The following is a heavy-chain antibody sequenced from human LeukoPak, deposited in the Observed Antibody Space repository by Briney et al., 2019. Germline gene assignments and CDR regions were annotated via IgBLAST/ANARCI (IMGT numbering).Heavy chain of an antibody. CDR1: GGSISSTSYY. J-gene: IGHJ4*02. V-gene: IGHV4-39*07. D-gene: IGHD6-19*01. CDR2: IYYSGST. Sequence: SETLSLTCTVSGGSISSTSYYWGWIRQPPGKGLEWIGSIYYSGSTYCNPSLKSRVAISADRSKNQFSLKLSSVTAADTAVYYCARDGDSSGWTRSDYWGQGTLVTVSS. CDR3: ARDGDSSGWTRSDY.